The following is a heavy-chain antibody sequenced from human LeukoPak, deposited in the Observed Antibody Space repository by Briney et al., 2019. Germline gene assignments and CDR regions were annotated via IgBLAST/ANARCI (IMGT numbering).Heavy chain of an antibody. CDR3: ARDWFSSWYYFDY. CDR2: IYYSGST. Sequence: SETLSLTCTVSGGSISSSSYYWGWIRQPPGKGLEWIGSIYYSGSTYYNPSLKSRVTISVDTSKNQFSLKLSSVTAADTAVYYCARDWFSSWYYFDYWGQGTLVTVSS. J-gene: IGHJ4*02. D-gene: IGHD6-13*01. V-gene: IGHV4-39*07. CDR1: GGSISSSSYY.